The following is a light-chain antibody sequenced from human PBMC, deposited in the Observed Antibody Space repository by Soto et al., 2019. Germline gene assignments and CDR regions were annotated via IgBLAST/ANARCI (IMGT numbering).Light chain of an antibody. CDR3: CSYAGSDSLV. CDR1: SSDVGGYNY. V-gene: IGLV2-11*01. Sequence: QSALIQPPSVSGSPGQSVTISCTGTSSDVGGYNYVSWYQQHPGKAPQVIIYDVSKRPSGVPDRFSGSKSGNTASLTISGLQAEDETDYYCCSYAGSDSLVFGGGTKLTVL. J-gene: IGLJ2*01. CDR2: DVS.